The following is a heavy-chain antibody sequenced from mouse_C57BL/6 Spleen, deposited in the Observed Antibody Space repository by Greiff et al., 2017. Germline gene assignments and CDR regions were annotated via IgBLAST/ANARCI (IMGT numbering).Heavy chain of an antibody. D-gene: IGHD1-1*01. Sequence: VQRVESGAELARPGASVTLSCKASGYTFTSYGISWVKQRTGQGLEWIGEIYPRSGSTYYNEKFKGKGTLTADKSSSTAYMELRSLTSEDSAVYFCSTTRGSSSDWFAYWGQGTLVTVSA. J-gene: IGHJ3*01. CDR2: IYPRSGST. CDR3: STTRGSSSDWFAY. CDR1: GYTFTSYG. V-gene: IGHV1-81*01.